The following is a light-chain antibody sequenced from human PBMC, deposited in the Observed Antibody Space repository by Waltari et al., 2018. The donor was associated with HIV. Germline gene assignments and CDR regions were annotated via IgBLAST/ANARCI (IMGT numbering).Light chain of an antibody. CDR1: QSVDKY. CDR3: QQRSDWPWT. CDR2: DAY. Sequence: EIVLTQSPATLSLSPGERAILSCRASQSVDKYLAWYQQKPGQAPRLLIYDAYSRATGIPARFSGSGSGTDFSLTISSLEPEDFAVYYCQQRSDWPWTFGQGTKVEIK. J-gene: IGKJ1*01. V-gene: IGKV3-11*01.